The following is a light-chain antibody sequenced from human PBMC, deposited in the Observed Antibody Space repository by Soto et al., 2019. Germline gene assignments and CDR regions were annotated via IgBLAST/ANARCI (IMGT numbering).Light chain of an antibody. CDR2: EVN. CDR1: SSDVGAYIY. Sequence: QSALTQPASVSGSAGQSITISCDGTSSDVGAYIYVSWYQQFPGKAPKLILYEVNNRPSGVSNRVSGSKSGTTASLTISGLQPEDEADYYCSAYSDIDTKVFGTGTKVTVL. V-gene: IGLV2-14*03. J-gene: IGLJ1*01. CDR3: SAYSDIDTKV.